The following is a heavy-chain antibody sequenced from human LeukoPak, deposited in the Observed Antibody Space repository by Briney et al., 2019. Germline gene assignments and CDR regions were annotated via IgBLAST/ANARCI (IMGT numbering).Heavy chain of an antibody. CDR3: ARVARYCSGGSCYAWLDY. J-gene: IGHJ4*02. V-gene: IGHV3-66*01. CDR2: IYSGGST. D-gene: IGHD2-15*01. Sequence: GGSLRLSCAASGFTGSSNYMSWVRQAPGKGLELGSVIYSGGSTYYADSVKGRFTISRDNSKNTLYLQMNSLRAEDTAVYYCARVARYCSGGSCYAWLDYWGQGTLVTISS. CDR1: GFTGSSNY.